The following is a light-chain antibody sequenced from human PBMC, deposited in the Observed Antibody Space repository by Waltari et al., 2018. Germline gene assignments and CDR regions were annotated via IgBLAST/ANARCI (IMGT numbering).Light chain of an antibody. V-gene: IGLV1-40*01. Sequence: QSVLTQPPSVSGAPGQRVTISCTGRSSNIGDYYVQWYQQLPGMATKLLIYENTSRPDGVSLRFSGSQSGTSASLTITGLQSADEADYNCQSYDSNLRVRLFGGGTRLTVI. CDR3: QSYDSNLRVRL. J-gene: IGLJ2*01. CDR1: SSNIGDYY. CDR2: ENT.